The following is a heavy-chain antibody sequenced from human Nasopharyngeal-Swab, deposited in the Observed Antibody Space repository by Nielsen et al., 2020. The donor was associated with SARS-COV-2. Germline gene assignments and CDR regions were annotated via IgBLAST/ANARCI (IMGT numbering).Heavy chain of an antibody. J-gene: IGHJ4*02. Sequence: GESLKISCAASGFTFSNDWMSWVRQAPGKGLEWVGRIKSNTDGGTTDYAAPVKGRFTISTDDSKNTRYKKMNSLKTEDTAVYYCTTAGAYWGQGTLVNVSS. CDR3: TTAGAY. V-gene: IGHV3-15*01. CDR1: GFTFSNDW. CDR2: IKSNTDGGTT. D-gene: IGHD1-14*01.